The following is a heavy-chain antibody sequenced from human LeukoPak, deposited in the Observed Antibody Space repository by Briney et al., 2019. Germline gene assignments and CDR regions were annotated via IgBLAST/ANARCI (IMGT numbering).Heavy chain of an antibody. V-gene: IGHV1-2*02. J-gene: IGHJ4*02. CDR2: INPNSVCT. CDR1: GYTFTDYY. CDR3: ASSIVGDPSWWY. Sequence: ASVKVSCKASGYTFTDYYMHWVRQAPGQGLEWMGCINPNSVCTNYAQKLQGRVTMTRDTSISTAYMELSRLRSDDTAVYYCASSIVGDPSWWYWGQGTLVTVSS. D-gene: IGHD1-26*01.